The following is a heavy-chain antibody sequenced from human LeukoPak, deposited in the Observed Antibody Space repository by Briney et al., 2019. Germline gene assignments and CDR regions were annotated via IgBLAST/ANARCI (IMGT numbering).Heavy chain of an antibody. CDR3: ARWDGYFDY. D-gene: IGHD1-26*01. J-gene: IGHJ4*02. CDR2: IYYSGST. V-gene: IGHV4-59*01. Sequence: SEILSLTCTVSGGSISSYYWSWIRQPPGKGLEWIGYIYYSGSTNYNPSLKSRVTISVGTSKNQFSLKLSSVTAADTAVYYCARWDGYFDYWGQGTLVTVSS. CDR1: GGSISSYY.